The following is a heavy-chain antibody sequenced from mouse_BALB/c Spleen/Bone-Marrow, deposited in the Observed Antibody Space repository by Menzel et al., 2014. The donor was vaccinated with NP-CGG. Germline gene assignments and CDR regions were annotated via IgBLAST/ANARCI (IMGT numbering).Heavy chain of an antibody. Sequence: QVQLQQSGAELVKPGAPVKLSCKASGYTFTDYWMNWVKQRPGRGLEWIGRIDPSDSETHYNQKFKDKATLTVDKSSTTAYIQLSNLTSEDSAVYYCARTAYWGQATLVTVSA. CDR3: ARTAY. J-gene: IGHJ3*01. CDR1: GYTFTDYW. V-gene: IGHV1-69*02. CDR2: IDPSDSET.